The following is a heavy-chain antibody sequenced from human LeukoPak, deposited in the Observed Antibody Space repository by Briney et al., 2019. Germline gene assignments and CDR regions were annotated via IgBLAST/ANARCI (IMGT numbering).Heavy chain of an antibody. D-gene: IGHD6-13*01. J-gene: IGHJ4*02. CDR1: GGTFSSYA. Sequence: SVKVSCKASGGTFSSYAISWVRQAPGQGLEWMGGIIPIFGTANYAQEFQGRVTITADESTSTAYMELSSLRSEDTAVYYCARGSQQLAPFDYWGQGTLVTVSS. CDR2: IIPIFGTA. V-gene: IGHV1-69*13. CDR3: ARGSQQLAPFDY.